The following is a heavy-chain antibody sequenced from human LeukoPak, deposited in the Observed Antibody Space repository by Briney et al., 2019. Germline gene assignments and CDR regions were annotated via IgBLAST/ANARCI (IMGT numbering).Heavy chain of an antibody. D-gene: IGHD2-15*01. J-gene: IGHJ4*02. CDR1: GYSFNSYW. CDR3: ARQDCSGGSCSCDY. Sequence: PGESLKISCKGSGYSFNSYWIGWVRQMPGKGLEWMGIIYPGASDTRYSPSFQGRVTISVDKSITTAYLQWSSLKASDTAMYYCARQDCSGGSCSCDYWGQGTLVTVSS. V-gene: IGHV5-51*01. CDR2: IYPGASDT.